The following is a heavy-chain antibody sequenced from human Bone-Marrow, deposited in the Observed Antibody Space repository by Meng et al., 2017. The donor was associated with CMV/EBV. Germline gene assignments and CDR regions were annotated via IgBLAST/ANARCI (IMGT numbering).Heavy chain of an antibody. Sequence: SGPTLVEPTQTLTLTCTFSGFSLRTSGMRVNWLRQSPGKAPEWLARIDWNDDTFYSTSLETRLSISKDTSSNEVVLTMTNMDSADTATYYCARQYPSSTWYYFDYWGQGALVTVSS. D-gene: IGHD3-16*01. V-gene: IGHV2-70D*14. CDR3: ARQYPSSTWYYFDY. J-gene: IGHJ4*02. CDR1: GFSLRTSGMR. CDR2: IDWNDDT.